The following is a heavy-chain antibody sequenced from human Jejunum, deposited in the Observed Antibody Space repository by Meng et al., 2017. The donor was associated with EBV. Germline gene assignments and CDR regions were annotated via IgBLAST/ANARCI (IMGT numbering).Heavy chain of an antibody. CDR3: ARVGGDYDDY. V-gene: IGHV1-69*18. CDR1: GDRFGTYS. CDR2: TVPIFGTT. Sequence: QVQLAQSGAEVXXXXXXVKVSCKASGDRFGTYSVSWVRQAPGQGLEWMGNTVPIFGTTSYAQKFQGRLTITADESTSTAYMELRNLRSEDSAMYYCARVGGDYDDYWGQGTLVTVSS. D-gene: IGHD1-26*01. J-gene: IGHJ4*02.